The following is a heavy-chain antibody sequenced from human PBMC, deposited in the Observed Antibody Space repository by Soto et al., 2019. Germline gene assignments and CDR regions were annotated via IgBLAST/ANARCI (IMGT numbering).Heavy chain of an antibody. V-gene: IGHV1-69*01. Sequence: QVQLVHSGAEVKKPWSSVKVSCKASGGTFSQFAVSWVRQAPGQGIEWMGGIIPLFGIAKYAPKFADRVNIIADVSTNTASMDLSGLRSEDTAVYYCAASGRDVLGDAYQDAEGFDIRGQGTLVTVS. D-gene: IGHD1-26*01. CDR3: AASGRDVLGDAYQDAEGFDI. CDR1: GGTFSQFA. J-gene: IGHJ3*02. CDR2: IIPLFGIA.